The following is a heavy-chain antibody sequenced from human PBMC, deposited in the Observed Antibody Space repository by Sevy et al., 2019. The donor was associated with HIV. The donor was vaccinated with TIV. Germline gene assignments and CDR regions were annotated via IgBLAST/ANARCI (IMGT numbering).Heavy chain of an antibody. J-gene: IGHJ4*02. V-gene: IGHV4-38-2*02. Sequence: SETLSLTCTVSGFSISSDYYWGWIRQPPGKGLEWIGSIYEGWSTYYNPFLKSRVTISIDTSKNQFSLKLSSVTAADTAVYYCARDYYGSGSCHEFVYWGQGTLVTVSS. CDR2: IYEGWST. CDR1: GFSISSDYY. D-gene: IGHD3-10*01. CDR3: ARDYYGSGSCHEFVY.